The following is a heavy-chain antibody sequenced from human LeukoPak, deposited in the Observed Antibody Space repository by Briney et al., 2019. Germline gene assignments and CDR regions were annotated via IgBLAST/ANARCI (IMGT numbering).Heavy chain of an antibody. D-gene: IGHD3-10*02. CDR2: ISSGGTAI. Sequence: GGSLRLSCAASGLTFSDYYMNWIRQAPGKGLEWISYISSGGTAIYYADSVKGRFTISRDNAKNSLYLQMNSLRAEDTAVYYCAELGITMIGGVWGKGTTVTISS. CDR3: AELGITMIGGV. CDR1: GLTFSDYY. V-gene: IGHV3-11*04. J-gene: IGHJ6*04.